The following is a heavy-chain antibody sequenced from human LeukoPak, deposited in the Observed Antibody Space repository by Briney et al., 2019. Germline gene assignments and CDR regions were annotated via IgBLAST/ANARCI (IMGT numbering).Heavy chain of an antibody. J-gene: IGHJ4*02. Sequence: ASVKVSCKASGGTFSSYAISWVRQAPGQGLERMGGIIPIFGTANYAQKFQGRVTITADESTSTAYMELSSLRSEDTAVYYCARGVPYSSSPHGDWGQGTLVTVSS. CDR2: IIPIFGTA. D-gene: IGHD6-6*01. V-gene: IGHV1-69*13. CDR1: GGTFSSYA. CDR3: ARGVPYSSSPHGD.